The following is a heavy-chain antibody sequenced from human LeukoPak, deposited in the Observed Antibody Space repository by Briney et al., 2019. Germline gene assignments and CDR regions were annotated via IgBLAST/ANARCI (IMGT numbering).Heavy chain of an antibody. CDR3: ARRTGVNYYGSGSYTYYFDY. CDR2: IYPGDSDT. D-gene: IGHD3-10*01. V-gene: IGHV5-51*01. Sequence: GESLKISCKGSGYSFTSYWIGWVRQLPGKGLEWMGIIYPGDSDTRYSPSFQGQVTISADKSISTAYLQWSSLKASDTAMYYCARRTGVNYYGSGSYTYYFDYWGQGTLVTVSS. J-gene: IGHJ4*02. CDR1: GYSFTSYW.